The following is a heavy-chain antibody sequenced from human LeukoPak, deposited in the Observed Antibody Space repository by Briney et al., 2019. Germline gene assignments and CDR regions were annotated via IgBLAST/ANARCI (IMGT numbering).Heavy chain of an antibody. D-gene: IGHD2-2*01. CDR1: GLSLSDCH. V-gene: IGHV3-73*01. Sequence: GGALRLSCAASGLSLSDCHMHWVRQAPGKGLEWVGHIRSRRDNCATAYGVSVQGRFTISRDDSNNMAYLQMNSLTADDTAVYYCSRQTVSCHDFWGQGTLVTVSS. CDR3: SRQTVSCHDF. J-gene: IGHJ4*02. CDR2: IRSRRDNCAT.